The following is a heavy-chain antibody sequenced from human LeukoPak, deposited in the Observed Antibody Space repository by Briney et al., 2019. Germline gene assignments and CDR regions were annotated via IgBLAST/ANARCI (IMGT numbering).Heavy chain of an antibody. CDR2: INPSGGST. D-gene: IGHD2-8*02. Sequence: ASVKVSCKASGYTFTSYYMHWVRQAPGQGLEWMGIINPSGGSTSYVQKFQGRVTMTRDTSTTTVYMELSSLRSEDTAVYYCAREESGGYFDYWGQGTLVTVSS. CDR1: GYTFTSYY. J-gene: IGHJ4*02. V-gene: IGHV1-46*01. CDR3: AREESGGYFDY.